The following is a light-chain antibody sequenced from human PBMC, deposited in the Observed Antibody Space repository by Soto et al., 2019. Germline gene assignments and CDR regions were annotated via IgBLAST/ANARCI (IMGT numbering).Light chain of an antibody. V-gene: IGKV1-5*03. CDR2: KAS. CDR3: QQYNSYSRT. Sequence: DIHMTQSPSTLSASVGDRVTITCRASQSISSWLAWYQQKPGKAPKLLIYKASSLESGVPSRFSGSGSGTEFTLTISSLQPDDFATYYCQQYNSYSRTFGQRTKVDIK. CDR1: QSISSW. J-gene: IGKJ1*01.